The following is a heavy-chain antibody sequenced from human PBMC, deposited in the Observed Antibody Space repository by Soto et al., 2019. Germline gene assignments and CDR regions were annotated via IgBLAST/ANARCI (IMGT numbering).Heavy chain of an antibody. V-gene: IGHV4-59*01. CDR1: GGSISIYY. CDR3: ARDNCSGASCSYYQYMDV. J-gene: IGHJ6*03. CDR2: IFYTGRT. D-gene: IGHD2-15*01. Sequence: QVQLQESGPGLMKPSETLSLTCTVSGGSISIYYWSWIRQSPGKGLEWIGHIFYTGRTNYNPSLKSRVTMSVATSKNHFSLKRNSVTAADTAVYDCARDNCSGASCSYYQYMDVWGRGTTVTVSS.